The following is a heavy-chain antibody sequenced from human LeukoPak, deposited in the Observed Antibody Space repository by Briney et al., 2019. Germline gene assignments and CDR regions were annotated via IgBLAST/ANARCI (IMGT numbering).Heavy chain of an antibody. CDR2: IYYSGST. CDR1: GFTFSSYS. Sequence: PGGSLRLSCAASGFTFSSYSMSWVRQPPGKGLEWIGSIYYSGSTYYNPSLKSRVTISVDTSKNQFSLKLSSVTAADTAVYYCARHISELSYDYWGQGTLVTVSS. D-gene: IGHD1-26*01. J-gene: IGHJ4*02. V-gene: IGHV4-39*01. CDR3: ARHISELSYDY.